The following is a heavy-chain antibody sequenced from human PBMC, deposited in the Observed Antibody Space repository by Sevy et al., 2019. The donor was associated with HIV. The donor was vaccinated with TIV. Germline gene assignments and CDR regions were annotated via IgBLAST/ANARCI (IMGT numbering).Heavy chain of an antibody. CDR2: IYHSGST. V-gene: IGHV4-38-2*02. J-gene: IGHJ4*02. D-gene: IGHD6-13*01. CDR3: ARVTAAAGRRLDY. CDR1: GYSISSGYY. Sequence: SETLSLTCTVSGYSISSGYYWGWIRQPPGKELEWIGSIYHSGSTYYNPSLKSRVTISVDTSKNQLSLKLSSETAADTAVYYCARVTAAAGRRLDYWGQGTLVTVSS.